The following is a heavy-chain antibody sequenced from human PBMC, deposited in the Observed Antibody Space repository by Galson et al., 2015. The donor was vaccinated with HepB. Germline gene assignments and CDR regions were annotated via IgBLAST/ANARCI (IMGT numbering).Heavy chain of an antibody. CDR1: GFIFSSYA. J-gene: IGHJ6*02. CDR3: AGNVFMDV. CDR2: ISGSGDDT. Sequence: SLRLSCAASGFIFSSYAMTWVRQVPGKGLEWVSGISGSGDDTYYADSVKGRFAISRDNSKDTVYLQMNSLRVEDTAIYYCAGNVFMDVWGQGTTVTVSS. V-gene: IGHV3-23*01. D-gene: IGHD5/OR15-5a*01.